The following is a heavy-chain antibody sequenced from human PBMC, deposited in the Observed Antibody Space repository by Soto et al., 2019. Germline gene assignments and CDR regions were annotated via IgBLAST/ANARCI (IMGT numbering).Heavy chain of an antibody. CDR3: ARDRSVSSAVVTYYYYYGMDV. Sequence: ASVKVSCKASGGTFSSYAISWVRQAPGQGLEWMGGIIPIFGTANYAQKFQGRVTITADESTSTAYMELSSLRSEDTAVYYCARDRSVSSAVVTYYYYYGMDVWGQGTTVTVSS. V-gene: IGHV1-69*13. J-gene: IGHJ6*02. D-gene: IGHD6-19*01. CDR2: IIPIFGTA. CDR1: GGTFSSYA.